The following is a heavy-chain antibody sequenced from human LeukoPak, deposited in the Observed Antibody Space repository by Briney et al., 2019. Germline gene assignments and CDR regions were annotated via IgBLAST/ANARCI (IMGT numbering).Heavy chain of an antibody. Sequence: SETLSLTCTVSGGSISSYYWSWIRQPPGKGLKGIGYIYYSGSTNYNPSLKSRVTISVDTSKNQFSLKLSSVTAADTAVYYCARLLWFGEFQYGMDVWGQGTTVTVSS. CDR1: GGSISSYY. J-gene: IGHJ6*02. CDR2: IYYSGST. V-gene: IGHV4-59*01. D-gene: IGHD3-10*01. CDR3: ARLLWFGEFQYGMDV.